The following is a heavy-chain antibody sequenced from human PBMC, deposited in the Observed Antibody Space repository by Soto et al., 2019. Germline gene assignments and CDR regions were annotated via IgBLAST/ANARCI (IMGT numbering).Heavy chain of an antibody. J-gene: IGHJ4*02. D-gene: IGHD5-18*01. CDR3: ARQQYSYGFNDY. CDR2: IYYSGST. CDR1: SGSISTSRYY. Sequence: SETLSLTCTVSSGSISTSRYYWGWIRQPPGKGLEWIGIIYYSGSTYYNPSLKSRVTISVDTSKNQFYLKLRSVTAADTAVYYCARQQYSYGFNDYWGQGTLVTSPQ. V-gene: IGHV4-39*01.